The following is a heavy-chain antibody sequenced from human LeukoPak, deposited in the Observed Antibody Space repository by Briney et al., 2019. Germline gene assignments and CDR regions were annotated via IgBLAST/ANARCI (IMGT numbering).Heavy chain of an antibody. CDR1: GISFSSYA. CDR3: ARGGYYDSSGYSQY. Sequence: PGGSLRLSCAASGISFSSYAMNWVRQAPGKGPEWLSYITSDGTTIYYADSVKGRFTISRDNAKNTLYLQMNSLRAEDTAVYYCARGGYYDSSGYSQYWGQGTLVTVSS. V-gene: IGHV3-48*01. CDR2: ITSDGTTI. J-gene: IGHJ4*02. D-gene: IGHD3-22*01.